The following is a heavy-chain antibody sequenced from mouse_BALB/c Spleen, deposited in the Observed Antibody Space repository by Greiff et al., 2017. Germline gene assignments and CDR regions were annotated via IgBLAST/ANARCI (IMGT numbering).Heavy chain of an antibody. V-gene: IGHV14-3*02. J-gene: IGHJ2*01. Sequence: EVQLQQSGAELVKPGPSVKLSCTASGFNIKDTYMHWVKQRPEQGLEWIGRIDPANGNTKYDPKFQGKATITADTSSNTAYLQLSSLTSEDTAVYYCANIYYYGSSYFDYWGQGTTLTVSS. CDR1: GFNIKDTY. CDR2: IDPANGNT. CDR3: ANIYYYGSSYFDY. D-gene: IGHD1-1*01.